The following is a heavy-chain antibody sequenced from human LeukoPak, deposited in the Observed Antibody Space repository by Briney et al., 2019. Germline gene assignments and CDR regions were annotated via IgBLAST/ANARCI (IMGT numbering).Heavy chain of an antibody. CDR1: GGSISSGSYY. CDR2: IYTSGRT. D-gene: IGHD1-26*01. CDR3: ATTQWELHGGFDY. Sequence: SETLSLTCTVSGGSISSGSYYWSLIRQPAGKGLEWIGRIYTSGRTNYNPSLKSRLTISVDTSKNQFSLKLSSVTAADTAVYYCATTQWELHGGFDYWGQGNLVTVSS. V-gene: IGHV4-61*02. J-gene: IGHJ4*02.